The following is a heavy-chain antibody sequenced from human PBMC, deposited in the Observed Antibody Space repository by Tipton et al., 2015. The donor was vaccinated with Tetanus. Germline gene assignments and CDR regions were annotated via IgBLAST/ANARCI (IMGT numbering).Heavy chain of an antibody. Sequence: TLSLTCTVSGGSISSGGYYWTWIRQHPEKGLEWIGNIYHRGSTYYNPSLKSRVTISVDTSKNQFSLKLSSVTAADTAVYYCARDPAVLRFLEWLPDWYFALWGRGTLVTVSS. J-gene: IGHJ2*01. V-gene: IGHV4-31*03. CDR1: GGSISSGGYY. D-gene: IGHD3-3*01. CDR2: IYHRGST. CDR3: ARDPAVLRFLEWLPDWYFAL.